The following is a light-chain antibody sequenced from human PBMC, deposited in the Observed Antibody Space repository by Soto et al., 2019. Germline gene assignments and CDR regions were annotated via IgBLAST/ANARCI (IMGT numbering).Light chain of an antibody. CDR1: SSDVGAYIF. Sequence: QSALTQPASVSGSPGQSITISCTGTSSDVGAYIFVSWYQQHPGKAPQLIIYDIINRPSGVSNRFSASKSGNTASLTISGLQAEDEADYYCFSFTASRSYVFGTGTKLTVL. J-gene: IGLJ1*01. CDR2: DII. CDR3: FSFTASRSYV. V-gene: IGLV2-14*03.